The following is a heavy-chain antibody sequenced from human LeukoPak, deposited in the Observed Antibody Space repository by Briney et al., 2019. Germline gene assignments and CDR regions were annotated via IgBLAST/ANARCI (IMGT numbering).Heavy chain of an antibody. CDR1: GFTLNNYA. CDR2: ISGRGDRT. J-gene: IGHJ4*02. CDR3: AKGAYDYIEMGYFDY. Sequence: PGGSLRLSCAASGFTLNNYAVSWVRQAPEKGLEWVSSISGRGDRTLYADSVRGRFTISGDFSKNTLYLQMNSLRAEDMAVYYCAKGAYDYIEMGYFDYWGQGTLVTVSS. D-gene: IGHD5-12*01. V-gene: IGHV3-23*01.